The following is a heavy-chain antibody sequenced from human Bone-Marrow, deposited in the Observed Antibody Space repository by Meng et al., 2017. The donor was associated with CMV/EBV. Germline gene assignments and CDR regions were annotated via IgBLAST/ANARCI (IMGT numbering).Heavy chain of an antibody. CDR2: ISAYNGNT. Sequence: ASVKVSCKASGGTFSSYAISWVRQAPGQGLEWMGWISAYNGNTNYAQKLQGRVTMTTDTSTSTAYMELRSLRADDTAVYYCARGAWENCGSDCYSNWFDPWGQGTLVTVSS. CDR3: ARGAWENCGSDCYSNWFDP. D-gene: IGHD2-21*01. V-gene: IGHV1-18*01. CDR1: GGTFSSYA. J-gene: IGHJ5*02.